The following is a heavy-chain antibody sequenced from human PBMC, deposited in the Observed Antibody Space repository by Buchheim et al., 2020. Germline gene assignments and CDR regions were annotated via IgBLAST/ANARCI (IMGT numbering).Heavy chain of an antibody. V-gene: IGHV3-23*01. CDR3: GKSSEVPHGFYYYYGMDV. CDR1: GFTFRSYA. CDR2: ISGRGGST. J-gene: IGHJ6*02. Sequence: EVQLLESGGGLVQPGGSLRLSCAASGFTFRSYAMSWVRQAPGKGLEWVSDISGRGGSTYYADSVQGRVISSRDNSKKTLYLQMNSLRAEDTAVYYCGKSSEVPHGFYYYYGMDVWGQGTT. D-gene: IGHD2-2*01.